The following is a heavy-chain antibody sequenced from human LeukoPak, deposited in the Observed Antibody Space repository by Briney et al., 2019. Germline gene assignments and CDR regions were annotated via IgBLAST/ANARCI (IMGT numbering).Heavy chain of an antibody. D-gene: IGHD3-22*01. CDR2: ISSSSSYI. Sequence: PGGSLRLSCAASGFTFSSYSMNWVRQAPGKGLEWVSSISSSSSYIYYADSVKGRFTISRDNAKNSLYLQINSLRAEDTAVYYCARDLGSSGYYYAFDYWGQGTLVTVSS. J-gene: IGHJ4*02. V-gene: IGHV3-21*01. CDR3: ARDLGSSGYYYAFDY. CDR1: GFTFSSYS.